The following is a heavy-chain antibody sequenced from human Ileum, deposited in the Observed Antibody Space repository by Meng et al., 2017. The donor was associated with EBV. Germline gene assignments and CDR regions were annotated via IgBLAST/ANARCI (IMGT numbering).Heavy chain of an antibody. Sequence: KPYQPLTTTCTSSGSYCRSIEWGLSWIRQQPGKELEWFAMISSHSGNTDNPPSMKRLTTINEDTNKHEVFIKMNMVSADNTAEYYCARAGKLLRGWFDYWGQGTLVTVSS. J-gene: IGHJ4*02. CDR1: GSYCRSIEWG. CDR3: ARAGKLLRGWFDY. V-gene: IGHV2-5*01. D-gene: IGHD2-15*01. CDR2: ISSHSGN.